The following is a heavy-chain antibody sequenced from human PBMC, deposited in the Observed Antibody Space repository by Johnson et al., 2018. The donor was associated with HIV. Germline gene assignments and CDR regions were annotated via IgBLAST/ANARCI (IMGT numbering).Heavy chain of an antibody. J-gene: IGHJ3*02. V-gene: IGHV3-30-3*01. CDR3: ARDNGYYYDSSGSRNAFDI. D-gene: IGHD3-22*01. Sequence: QVQLVESGGGWVKPGGSLRLSCAASGFTFSSYAMHWVRQAPGKGLEWVAVISYDGSNKYYADSVKGRFTISSDNSKNTLYLQLNSLRAEDTAVSYCARDNGYYYDSSGSRNAFDIWGQGTMVTVSS. CDR2: ISYDGSNK. CDR1: GFTFSSYA.